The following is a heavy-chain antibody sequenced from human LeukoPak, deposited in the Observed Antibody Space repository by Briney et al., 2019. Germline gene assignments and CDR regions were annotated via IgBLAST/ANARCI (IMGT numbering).Heavy chain of an antibody. CDR3: ARGRRDYGGKPLSY. Sequence: SEALSLTCAVSGGSISSSNWWSWVRQPPGEGLEWIGEIYHSGSTNYNPSLKSRVTISVDKSENQFSLKLSSVTAADTAVYYCARGRRDYGGKPLSYWGQGTLVTVSS. CDR1: GGSISSSNW. J-gene: IGHJ4*02. V-gene: IGHV4-4*02. CDR2: IYHSGST. D-gene: IGHD4-23*01.